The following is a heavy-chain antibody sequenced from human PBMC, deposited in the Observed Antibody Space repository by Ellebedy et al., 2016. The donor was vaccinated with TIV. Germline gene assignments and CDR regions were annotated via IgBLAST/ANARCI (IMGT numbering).Heavy chain of an antibody. CDR2: IFYSGHT. Sequence: MPSETLSLTCTVSGASITSYYWNWIRQPPGKGLEWIAYIFYSGHTNYNPSLKSRVTISVDTSKNQFSLKLNSLTAADTAVYYCAREARIAVAGTAGFDYWGQGTLVTVSS. V-gene: IGHV4-59*01. J-gene: IGHJ4*02. CDR1: GASITSYY. D-gene: IGHD6-19*01. CDR3: AREARIAVAGTAGFDY.